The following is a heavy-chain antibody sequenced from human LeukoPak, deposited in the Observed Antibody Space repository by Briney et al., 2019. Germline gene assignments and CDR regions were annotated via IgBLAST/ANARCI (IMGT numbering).Heavy chain of an antibody. V-gene: IGHV1-69*05. CDR2: IIPIFGTA. CDR1: GGTFSSYA. Sequence: SVKVSCKASGGTFSSYAISWVRQAPGQGLEWMGRIIPIFGTANYAQKFQGRVTITTDESTSTAYMELSSLRSEDTAVYYCARYYYSGGSCYPYDAFDIWGQGTMVTVSS. D-gene: IGHD2-15*01. J-gene: IGHJ3*02. CDR3: ARYYYSGGSCYPYDAFDI.